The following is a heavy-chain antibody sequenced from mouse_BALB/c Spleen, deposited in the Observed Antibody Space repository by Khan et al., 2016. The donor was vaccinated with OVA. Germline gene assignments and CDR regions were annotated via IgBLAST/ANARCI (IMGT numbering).Heavy chain of an antibody. Sequence: EVMLVESGGDFVRPGGSLKLSCAASGFTFSTYGMSWVRQTPDKRLEWVATINTGGAYTYYPDSVTGRFTISRDNAKNTLYLQLSSLKSEDTAIYYCARLAYYYNSEGFAYWGQGTLVTVSA. D-gene: IGHD1-1*01. CDR1: GFTFSTYG. V-gene: IGHV5-6*02. CDR2: INTGGAYT. CDR3: ARLAYYYNSEGFAY. J-gene: IGHJ3*01.